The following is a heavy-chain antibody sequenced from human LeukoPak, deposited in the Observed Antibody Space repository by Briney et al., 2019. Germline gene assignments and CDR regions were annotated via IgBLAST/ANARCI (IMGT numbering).Heavy chain of an antibody. CDR1: GYSVSNNSAA. J-gene: IGHJ5*02. V-gene: IGHV6-1*01. Sequence: SQTLSLTCAISGYSVSNNSAAWNWVRQSPSRGLEWLGRTYYRSNWFNDFALSVKSRITISPDTSKNQFSLQLNSVTPEDTAVYYCAKNYGDSNWFDPWGQGTLVTVSS. D-gene: IGHD4-17*01. CDR2: TYYRSNWFN. CDR3: AKNYGDSNWFDP.